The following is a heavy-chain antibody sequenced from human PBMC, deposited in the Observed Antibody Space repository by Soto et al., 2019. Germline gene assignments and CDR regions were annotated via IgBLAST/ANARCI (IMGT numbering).Heavy chain of an antibody. Sequence: LILSCSASGFSFSTYALSWVRQAPGKGLEWVSAISANGQGIYYAASVRGRFTISRDNSKNTIFLHMDSLRAEDTAVHYCAKERNYPLDQFHYWGQGTLVPVSS. D-gene: IGHD1-1*01. CDR1: GFSFSTYA. V-gene: IGHV3-23*01. J-gene: IGHJ4*02. CDR3: AKERNYPLDQFHY. CDR2: ISANGQGI.